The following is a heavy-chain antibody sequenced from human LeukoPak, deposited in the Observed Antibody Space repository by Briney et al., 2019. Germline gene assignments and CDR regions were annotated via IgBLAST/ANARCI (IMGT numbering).Heavy chain of an antibody. CDR1: GGSISSGSYF. V-gene: IGHV4-39*07. CDR3: ATAPILRGEGGEHYKYGMDV. CDR2: IYYSGST. J-gene: IGHJ6*02. Sequence: PSETLSLTCTVSGGSISSGSYFWGWIRQPPGKRLEWIATIYYSGSTYYNPSLKSRVTISVDTSTNQFSLKMTSVTAADTAAYYCATAPILRGEGGEHYKYGMDVWGQGTTVIVSS. D-gene: IGHD2-2*02.